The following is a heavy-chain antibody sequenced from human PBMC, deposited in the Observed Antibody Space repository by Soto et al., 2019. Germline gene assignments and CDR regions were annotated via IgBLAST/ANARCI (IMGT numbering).Heavy chain of an antibody. CDR1: GFTFSLYS. J-gene: IGHJ6*02. Sequence: EVQLVESGGGLVQPGGSLRLSCAASGFTFSLYSMSWVRQAPGKGLEWVSYISRSSTGIHYADTVEGRFTISRDDATNSMNLQMNSLRDGDTAVYYCARAVTWGLDVWGQGTTVSISS. CDR3: ARAVTWGLDV. CDR2: ISRSSTGI. D-gene: IGHD3-10*01. V-gene: IGHV3-48*02.